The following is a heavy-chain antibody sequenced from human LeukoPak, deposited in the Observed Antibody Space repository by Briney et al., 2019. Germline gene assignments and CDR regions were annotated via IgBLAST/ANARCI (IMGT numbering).Heavy chain of an antibody. V-gene: IGHV3-48*01. CDR1: GFTFIDYG. CDR2: ISSRSTNV. J-gene: IGHJ3*02. Sequence: GGSLRLSCVASGFTFIDYGMNWVRQPPGKGLEWLSHISSRSTNVYYRDSVKGRLTISRDNAQNLLYLQMNSLRVEDTAVYYCAREWDIWGQGTMVAVSS. CDR3: AREWDI.